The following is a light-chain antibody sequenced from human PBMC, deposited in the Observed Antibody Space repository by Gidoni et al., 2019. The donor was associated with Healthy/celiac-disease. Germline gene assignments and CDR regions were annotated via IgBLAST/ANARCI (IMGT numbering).Light chain of an antibody. J-gene: IGKJ4*01. Sequence: DIVLTQSPATLSLSPEERATISCRASQSVSSYLAWYHQQPGQPPRLLIYDASNRSTGIPARFSGSGSGTDFTLTISSLVPDDFAVYYCQQRSNWPPLTFGGGTKVEIK. CDR3: QQRSNWPPLT. CDR1: QSVSSY. CDR2: DAS. V-gene: IGKV3-11*01.